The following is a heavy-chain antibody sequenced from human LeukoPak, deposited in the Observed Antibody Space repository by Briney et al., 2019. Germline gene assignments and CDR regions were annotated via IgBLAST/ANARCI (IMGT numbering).Heavy chain of an antibody. CDR3: AREGPEDAFDI. CDR2: ISYDGSNK. V-gene: IGHV3-30*04. CDR1: GFTFSSYA. J-gene: IGHJ3*02. Sequence: GRSLRLSCAASGFTFSSYAMHWVRQAPGKGLEWVAVISYDGSNKYYADSVKGRFTISRDNSKNSLYLQMNSLRAEDTAVYYCAREGPEDAFDIWGQGTMVPVSS.